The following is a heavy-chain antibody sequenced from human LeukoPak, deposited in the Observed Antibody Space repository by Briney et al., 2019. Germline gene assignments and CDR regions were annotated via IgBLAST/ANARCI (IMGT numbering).Heavy chain of an antibody. J-gene: IGHJ6*02. CDR3: ARGRATNYYGMDV. Sequence: SETLSLTCTVSGGSISSYYWSWIRQPPGKGLEWIGYIYYSGSTNYNPSLKSRVTISVDTSKNQFSLKLSSVTAADTAVYYCARGRATNYYGMDVWGQGTTVTASS. V-gene: IGHV4-59*08. CDR2: IYYSGST. D-gene: IGHD1-26*01. CDR1: GGSISSYY.